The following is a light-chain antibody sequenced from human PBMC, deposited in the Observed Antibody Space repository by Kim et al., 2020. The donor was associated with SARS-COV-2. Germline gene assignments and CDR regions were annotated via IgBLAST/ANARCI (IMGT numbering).Light chain of an antibody. V-gene: IGKV4-1*01. CDR1: QSVLYSFNNRNY. CDR2: WAS. J-gene: IGKJ2*03. Sequence: RTTINCKSSQSVLYSFNNRNYLAWCQQKPGQPPKLLIFWASTRESGVPDRFSGSGSGADFTLTISSLQPEDVALYYCHQYYNTPHSFGQGTKLEI. CDR3: HQYYNTPHS.